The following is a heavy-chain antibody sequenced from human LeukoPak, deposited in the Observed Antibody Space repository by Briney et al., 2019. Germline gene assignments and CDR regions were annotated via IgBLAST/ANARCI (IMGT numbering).Heavy chain of an antibody. CDR3: ARGVTIFGVVPYYFDY. D-gene: IGHD3-3*01. CDR1: GDSIGGTNW. CDR2: IYHSGTT. V-gene: IGHV4-4*02. Sequence: PSETLSLTCAVSGDSIGGTNWRNWVRQPPGKGLEWIGEIYHSGTTNYNPSLKSRVTISVDKSKSQFSLNLISVTAADTAVYYCARGVTIFGVVPYYFDYWGQGTLVTVSS. J-gene: IGHJ4*02.